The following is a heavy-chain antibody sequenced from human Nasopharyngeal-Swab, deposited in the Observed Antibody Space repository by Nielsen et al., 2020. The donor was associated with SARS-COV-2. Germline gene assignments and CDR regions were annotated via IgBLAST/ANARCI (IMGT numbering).Heavy chain of an antibody. CDR3: AREVGFWSGYFLCGMDV. V-gene: IGHV4-4*07. D-gene: IGHD3-3*01. J-gene: IGHJ6*02. Sequence: SETLSLPCLLSGCSISIYYWSWIRQPAGKGLEWIGRIYTSGSTNYNPSLKSPVTMSVDTSKNQFSLKLSSVTAADTAVYYCAREVGFWSGYFLCGMDVWGQGTTVTVAS. CDR1: GCSISIYY. CDR2: IYTSGST.